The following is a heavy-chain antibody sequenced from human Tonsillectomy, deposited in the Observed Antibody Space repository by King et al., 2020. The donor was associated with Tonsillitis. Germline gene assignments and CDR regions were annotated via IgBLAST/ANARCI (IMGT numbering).Heavy chain of an antibody. CDR2: ITQDGSEK. D-gene: IGHD3-22*01. Sequence: VQLVESGGGLVQPGGSLRLSCAASGFTLSSYWMSWVRQAPGKGREGGANITQDGSEKYYVDSVKGRFTISRDNAKNSLYLQMNSLRADDTAVYYCARDRYYDSSGYYNRPFDYWGQGTLVTVSS. J-gene: IGHJ4*02. V-gene: IGHV3-7*01. CDR3: ARDRYYDSSGYYNRPFDY. CDR1: GFTLSSYW.